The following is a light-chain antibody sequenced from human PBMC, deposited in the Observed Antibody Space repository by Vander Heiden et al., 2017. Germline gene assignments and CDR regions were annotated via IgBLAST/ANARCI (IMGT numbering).Light chain of an antibody. CDR2: AAS. Sequence: AIQMTQSPSSLSASVGDRVTITCRASQGIRNDLGWYQQKPGKAPKLLNYAASSLHSGVPSRFSGSGSGTYFTLTISILQPEDFATYYCRQYDNYPRTFGQGTKVEIK. V-gene: IGKV1-6*01. CDR1: QGIRND. J-gene: IGKJ1*01. CDR3: RQYDNYPRT.